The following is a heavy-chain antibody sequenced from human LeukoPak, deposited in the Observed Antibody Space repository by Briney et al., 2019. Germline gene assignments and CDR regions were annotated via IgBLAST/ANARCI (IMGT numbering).Heavy chain of an antibody. V-gene: IGHV3-21*01. CDR2: ISTSSSYI. Sequence: GGSLRLSCAASGFTFSRNSMNWVRQAPGKGLEWVSSISTSSSYIHYADSVKGRFTISRDNAKNSLYLQMNSLRAEDTALYYCARGGSYGGYHSYWGQGTLVTVSS. CDR3: ARGGSYGGYHSY. D-gene: IGHD4-23*01. CDR1: GFTFSRNS. J-gene: IGHJ4*02.